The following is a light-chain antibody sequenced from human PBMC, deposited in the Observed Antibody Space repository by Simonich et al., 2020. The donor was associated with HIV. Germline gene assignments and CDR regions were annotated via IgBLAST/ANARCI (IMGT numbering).Light chain of an antibody. CDR3: QTWDTGIVV. V-gene: IGLV4-69*01. CDR2: LNSDGSH. J-gene: IGLJ2*01. CDR1: SGHSSYI. Sequence: QPVLTQSSSASASLGSSVKLTCTLSSGHSSYIIAWHQQQPGKAPRYLMKLNSDGSHSKGDGIPDRFSGSRSGAECYLTLSSLQSQDEADYYCQTWDTGIVVFGGGTKLTVL.